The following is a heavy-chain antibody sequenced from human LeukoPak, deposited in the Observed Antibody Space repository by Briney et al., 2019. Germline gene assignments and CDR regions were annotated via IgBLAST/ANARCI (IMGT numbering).Heavy chain of an antibody. CDR3: ARDYYYDSSGYHY. CDR1: GFTFSSYA. J-gene: IGHJ4*02. Sequence: GGSLRLSCAASGFTFSSYAMHWVRQALGKGLEWVAVISYDGSNKYYADSVKGRFTISRDNAKNSLYLQMNSLRAEDTAVYYCARDYYYDSSGYHYWGQGTLVTVSS. CDR2: ISYDGSNK. D-gene: IGHD3-22*01. V-gene: IGHV3-30-3*01.